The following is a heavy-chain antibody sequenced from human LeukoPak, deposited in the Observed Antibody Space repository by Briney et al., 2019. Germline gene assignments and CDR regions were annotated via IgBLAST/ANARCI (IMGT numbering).Heavy chain of an antibody. V-gene: IGHV4-39*07. CDR3: ARATEFGGEPVNFDY. Sequence: SETLSLTCTVSGGSISSSSYYWGWIRQPPGKGLEWIGSIYYSGSTYYNPSLKSRVTISVDTSKNQFSLKLSSVTAADTAVYYCARATEFGGEPVNFDYWGQGTLVTVSS. CDR1: GGSISSSSYY. J-gene: IGHJ4*02. D-gene: IGHD3-16*01. CDR2: IYYSGST.